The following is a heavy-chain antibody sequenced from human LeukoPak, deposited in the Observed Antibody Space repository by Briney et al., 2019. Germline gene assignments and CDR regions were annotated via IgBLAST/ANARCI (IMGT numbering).Heavy chain of an antibody. CDR3: ARNYYDSSGYYYAFDY. CDR2: ISSSGSLI. D-gene: IGHD3-22*01. J-gene: IGHJ4*02. Sequence: GGSLRLSCAASGFIFSSFRMNWVRQAPGKGLECVSSISSSGSLIYYADSMKGRFTVSRDNAKNSLSLQLNSLRAEDTAVYYCARNYYDSSGYYYAFDYWGQGTLVTVSS. V-gene: IGHV3-21*01. CDR1: GFIFSSFR.